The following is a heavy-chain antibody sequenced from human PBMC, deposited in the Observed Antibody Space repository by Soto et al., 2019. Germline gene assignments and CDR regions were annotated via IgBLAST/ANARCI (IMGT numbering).Heavy chain of an antibody. CDR3: ARASGGLFDY. Sequence: PSETLSLTCAVSGYSTSRGYYWGWIRQPPGKGLEWIASMYHSGSTYYNPSLKSRVTISVDTSKNQFSLKLSSVTAADTAVYFCARASGGLFDYWGQGALVTVSS. J-gene: IGHJ4*02. CDR2: MYHSGST. D-gene: IGHD3-10*01. CDR1: GYSTSRGYY. V-gene: IGHV4-38-2*01.